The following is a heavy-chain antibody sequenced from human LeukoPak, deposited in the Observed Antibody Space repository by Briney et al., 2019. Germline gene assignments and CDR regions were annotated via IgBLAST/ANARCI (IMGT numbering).Heavy chain of an antibody. CDR3: ARDQEWELLYYFDY. V-gene: IGHV3-30*04. CDR1: GFTFSSYA. D-gene: IGHD1-26*01. CDR2: ISYDGSNK. Sequence: GGSLRLSCAASGFTFSSYAMHWVRQAPGKGLEWGAVISYDGSNKYYADSVKGRFTISRDNSKNTLYLQMNSLRAEDTAVYYCARDQEWELLYYFDYWGQGTLVTVSS. J-gene: IGHJ4*02.